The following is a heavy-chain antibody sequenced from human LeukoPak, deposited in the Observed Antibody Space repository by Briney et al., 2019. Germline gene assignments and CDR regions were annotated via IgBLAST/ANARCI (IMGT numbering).Heavy chain of an antibody. V-gene: IGHV1-24*01. CDR1: GFSLTEVS. J-gene: IGHJ4*02. D-gene: IGHD1-1*01. CDR2: FDAEDGET. Sequence: ASVKVSCKVSGFSLTEVSIHWVRQAPGKGLEWMGNFDAEDGETIYAKTYQGRVTLTTDTSTNTAYLELRSLRSDDTAVYYCAREDGGNDFFDFWGQGSLVTVSS. CDR3: AREDGGNDFFDF.